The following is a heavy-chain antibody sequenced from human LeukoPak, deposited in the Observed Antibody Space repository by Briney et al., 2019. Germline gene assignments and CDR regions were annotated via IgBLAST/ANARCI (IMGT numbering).Heavy chain of an antibody. CDR2: MNPNSGNT. V-gene: IGHV1-8*01. J-gene: IGHJ4*02. CDR3: AREQGSPSGDDY. CDR1: GYTFTSYD. D-gene: IGHD6-25*01. Sequence: GASVKVSCKASGYTFTSYDNNWVRQATGQGLEWMGWMNPNSGNTGYAQKLQGRVTMTRNTSISTAYMELSSLRSEDTAVYYCAREQGSPSGDDYWGQGTLVTVSS.